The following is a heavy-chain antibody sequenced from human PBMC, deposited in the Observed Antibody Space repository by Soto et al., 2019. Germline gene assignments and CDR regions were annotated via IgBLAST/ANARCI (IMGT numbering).Heavy chain of an antibody. D-gene: IGHD6-19*01. V-gene: IGHV4-34*01. J-gene: IGHJ4*02. CDR1: GGSFSGYY. CDR3: ARRVDGWFDY. CDR2: INHSGST. Sequence: SETLSLTCAVYGGSFSGYYWSWIRQPPGKGLEWIGEINHSGSTNYNPSLKSRVTISVDTSKNQFSLKLSSVTAADTAVYYCARRVDGWFDYWRQGTLDTVSS.